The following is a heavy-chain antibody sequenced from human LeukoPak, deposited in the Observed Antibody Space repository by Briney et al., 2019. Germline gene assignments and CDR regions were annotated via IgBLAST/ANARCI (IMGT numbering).Heavy chain of an antibody. CDR2: IYYSGNT. V-gene: IGHV4-59*08. D-gene: IGHD6-13*01. J-gene: IGHJ3*01. CDR1: GASISSYY. CDR3: ARHTGSSWNILDAFDF. Sequence: SEPLSLTCNVSGASISSYYWSWLRQPPGKGLEWIGYIYYSGNTNYNHSLKSRVTISMDTSGNPLSLQLNSLRAEDTAVYYCARHTGSSWNILDAFDFWGQGTMVTGSS.